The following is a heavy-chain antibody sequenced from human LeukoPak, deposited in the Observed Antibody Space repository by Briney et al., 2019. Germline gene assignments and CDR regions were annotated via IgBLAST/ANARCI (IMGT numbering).Heavy chain of an antibody. Sequence: GRSLRLSCAASGFTFSSYWMTWIRQAPGKGLEWVANIKGDESAKYYVDSVKGRFTISRDNAYNSLYLQMNSLRAEDTAVYYCARDRIAAAGTDYDYWGQGALVTVSS. CDR3: ARDRIAAAGTDYDY. V-gene: IGHV3-7*01. D-gene: IGHD6-13*01. J-gene: IGHJ4*02. CDR1: GFTFSSYW. CDR2: IKGDESAK.